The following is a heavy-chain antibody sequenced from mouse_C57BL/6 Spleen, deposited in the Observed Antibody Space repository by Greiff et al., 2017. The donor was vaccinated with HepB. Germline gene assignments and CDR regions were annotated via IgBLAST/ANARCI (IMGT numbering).Heavy chain of an antibody. Sequence: EVKLMESGAELVRPGASVKLSCTASGFNIKDDYMHWVKQRPEQGLEWIGWIDPENGDTEYASKFQGKATITADTSSNTAYLQLSSLTSEDTAVYYCTTGYYYGSSYNYWGQGTTLTVSS. CDR2: IDPENGDT. V-gene: IGHV14-4*01. D-gene: IGHD1-1*01. CDR3: TTGYYYGSSYNY. J-gene: IGHJ2*01. CDR1: GFNIKDDY.